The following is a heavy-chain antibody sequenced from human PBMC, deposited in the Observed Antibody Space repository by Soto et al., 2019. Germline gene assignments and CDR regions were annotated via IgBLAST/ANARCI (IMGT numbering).Heavy chain of an antibody. CDR2: ITGSGSNT. V-gene: IGHV3-23*01. D-gene: IGHD3-10*01. J-gene: IGHJ4*02. CDR3: TRRPDTMVRGTHDY. CDR1: GFTFSSYA. Sequence: PGGSLRLSCAASGFTFSSYAMSWVRQAPGKGLEWVSSITGSGSNTYYADSVRGRFTLSRDNSKNTLYLQMNSLRAEDTAVYYCTRRPDTMVRGTHDYWGQGTLVTVSS.